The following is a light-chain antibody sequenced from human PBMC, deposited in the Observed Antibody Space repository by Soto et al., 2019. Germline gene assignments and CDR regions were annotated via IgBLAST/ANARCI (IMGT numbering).Light chain of an antibody. CDR1: QSVSSSF. Sequence: ENVLTQSPGTLSFSPGERATLSCRASQSVSSSFLAWYQQKPGQAPRLLIYDASSRATGIPDRFSGSGSGTDFTLTISRLEPEDFAVDYCQQYGSSPLTFGGGTKVEIK. J-gene: IGKJ4*01. V-gene: IGKV3-20*01. CDR3: QQYGSSPLT. CDR2: DAS.